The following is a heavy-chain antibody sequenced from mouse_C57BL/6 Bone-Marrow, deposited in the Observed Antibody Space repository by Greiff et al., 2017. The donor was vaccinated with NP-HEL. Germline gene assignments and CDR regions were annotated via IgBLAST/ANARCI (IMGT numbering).Heavy chain of an antibody. V-gene: IGHV1-64*01. D-gene: IGHD1-1*01. J-gene: IGHJ2*01. CDR3: ARSGSHFDY. CDR1: GYTFTSYW. CDR2: IHPNSGST. Sequence: QVHVKQPGAELVKPGASVKLSCKASGYTFTSYWMHWVKQRPGQGLEWIGMIHPNSGSTNYNEKFKSKATLTVDKSSSTAYMQLSNLASEDSAVYYCARSGSHFDYWGQGTTLTVSS.